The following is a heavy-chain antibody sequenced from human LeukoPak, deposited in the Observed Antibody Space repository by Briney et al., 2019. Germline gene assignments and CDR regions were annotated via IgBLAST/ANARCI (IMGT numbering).Heavy chain of an antibody. CDR2: ISGSGGST. CDR3: AMSYGTYNWFDS. V-gene: IGHV3-23*01. CDR1: GLTLMDYT. Sequence: GGSLRLSCAPSGLTLMDYTMRWVRQAPGKGLEWVSGISGSGGSTYYADSLKGRFTISRDHSKDTLYVQINSLRAEDTAVYYCAMSYGTYNWFDSCGEGTLVSVSS. D-gene: IGHD1-14*01. J-gene: IGHJ5*01.